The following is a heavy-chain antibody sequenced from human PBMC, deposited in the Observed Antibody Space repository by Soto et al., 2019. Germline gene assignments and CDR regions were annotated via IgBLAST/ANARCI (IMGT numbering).Heavy chain of an antibody. V-gene: IGHV3-33*01. J-gene: IGHJ5*02. CDR1: GFTFSSYG. CDR2: IWYDGSNK. D-gene: IGHD1-26*01. Sequence: QVQLVESGGGVVQPGRSLRLSCAASGFTFSSYGMHWVRQAPGKGLEWVAVIWYDGSNKYYADSVKGRFTISRDNSKNTLYLQMNSLRAEDTAVYYCARDRSGGVPFDPWVQGTLVTVSS. CDR3: ARDRSGGVPFDP.